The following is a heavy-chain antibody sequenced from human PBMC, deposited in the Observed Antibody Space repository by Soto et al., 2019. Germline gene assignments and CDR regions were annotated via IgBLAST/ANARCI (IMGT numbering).Heavy chain of an antibody. CDR3: GRDSRSITWPYYDCCMDV. D-gene: IGHD1-26*01. V-gene: IGHV1-3*01. Sequence: QVQLVQSGAEVKKPGASVKVSCKASGYTFSTYAMHWVRQAPGHSLEWMGWLNAGNGDTKYSQNFQGRVTITRDTSASTAYKDLSSQRSEDTAVYFCGRDSRSITWPYYDCCMDVWVQGTTVTVSS. CDR2: LNAGNGDT. CDR1: GYTFSTYA. J-gene: IGHJ6*02.